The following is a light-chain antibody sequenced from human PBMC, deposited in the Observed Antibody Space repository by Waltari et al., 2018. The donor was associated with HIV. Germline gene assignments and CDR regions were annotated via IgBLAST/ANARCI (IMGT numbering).Light chain of an antibody. V-gene: IGLV4-69*01. CDR2: VNSDGSQ. CDR1: GHSGYA. Sequence: GHSGYAIAWHQQQPERGPRYLMKVNSDGSQRKRDGIPDRFSGSSSGAERYLTISSLQSEDEADYYCQTWGTGIRVFGGGTKLTVL. CDR3: QTWGTGIRV. J-gene: IGLJ2*01.